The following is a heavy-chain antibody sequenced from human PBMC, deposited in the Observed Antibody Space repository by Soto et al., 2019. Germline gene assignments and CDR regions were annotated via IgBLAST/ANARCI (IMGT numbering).Heavy chain of an antibody. J-gene: IGHJ6*02. D-gene: IGHD6-13*01. CDR3: ARRQISPPTRGAASARGGMDV. V-gene: IGHV3-33*01. CDR2: IWNDGNGY. Sequence: QVQLVESGGGVVQPGRSLRLSCAASGFNFNNYGMHCVRQAPGKGLEWVAVIWNDGNGYYYANSVKGRFTISRDNSKNTLFLQMSSLRAEDTAVYYCARRQISPPTRGAASARGGMDVWGQGTTVTVSS. CDR1: GFNFNNYG.